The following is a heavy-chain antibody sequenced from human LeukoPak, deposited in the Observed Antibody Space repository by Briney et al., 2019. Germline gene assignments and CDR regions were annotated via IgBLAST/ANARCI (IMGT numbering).Heavy chain of an antibody. CDR2: ISSSSSYI. J-gene: IGHJ4*02. CDR3: ARGSTMVRGADY. CDR1: GFTFSSYE. D-gene: IGHD3-10*01. Sequence: GGSLRLSCAASGFTFSSYEMNWVRQAPGKGLEWVSSISSSSSYIYYADSVKGRFTISRDNAKNSLYLQMNSLRAEDTAVYYCARGSTMVRGADYWGQGTLVTVSS. V-gene: IGHV3-21*01.